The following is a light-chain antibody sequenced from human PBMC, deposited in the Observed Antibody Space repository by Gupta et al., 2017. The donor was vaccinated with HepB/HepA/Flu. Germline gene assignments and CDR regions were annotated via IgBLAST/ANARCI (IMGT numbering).Light chain of an antibody. CDR1: QGIRND. V-gene: IGKV1-17*01. J-gene: IGKJ4*01. Sequence: DIQMTQSPSSLSASVGDRITITCRASQGIRNDLAWYQQKPGEAPERLVYAASSVQSGVPSRFSGSGSGTEFTLTISSLQPEDFATYYCRHHNRYPLTFGGGTKVEIK. CDR2: AAS. CDR3: RHHNRYPLT.